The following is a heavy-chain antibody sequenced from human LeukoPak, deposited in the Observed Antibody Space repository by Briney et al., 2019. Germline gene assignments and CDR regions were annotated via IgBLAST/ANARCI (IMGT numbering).Heavy chain of an antibody. J-gene: IGHJ6*03. CDR3: ARPSGSYYGYMDV. CDR2: IFPADADT. Sequence: GESLKISSKGSGYSFTSNWIAWVRPMPGKGLEWMGIIFPADADTKYSPSFQGQVTISADKSINTAYLQWSSLKASDTAMYYCARPSGSYYGYMDVWGKESTVSVSS. CDR1: GYSFTSNW. D-gene: IGHD1-26*01. V-gene: IGHV5-51*01.